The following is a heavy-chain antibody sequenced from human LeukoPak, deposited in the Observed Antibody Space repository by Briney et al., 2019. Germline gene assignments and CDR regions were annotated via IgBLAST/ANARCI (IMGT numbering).Heavy chain of an antibody. Sequence: PGGSLRLSCIISGFTFLGYNMAWVCQAPGKGLEWLATVSRDGSGTEYIDSVMGRFTISRDNAKNSVCLQMNSLRAEDTSVYFYVTEYWYRFDYWGQGLLLTVSS. V-gene: IGHV3-7*01. CDR2: VSRDGSGT. D-gene: IGHD6-13*01. CDR1: GFTFLGYN. CDR3: VTEYWYRFDY. J-gene: IGHJ4*02.